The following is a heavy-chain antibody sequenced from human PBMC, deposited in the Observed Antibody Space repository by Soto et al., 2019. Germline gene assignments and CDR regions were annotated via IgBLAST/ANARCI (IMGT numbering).Heavy chain of an antibody. V-gene: IGHV3-53*02. J-gene: IGHJ3*02. CDR2: LYSGGST. Sequence: EVQLVETGGGLIQPGGSLRLSCAASGLTVSSNYMNWVRQAPGKGLEWVSVLYSGGSTHYAGSVKGRFIISSDNSKNTLYLQMNSLRAGDTAVYYCARDRRGDEGAAFDIWGHGTRVTVSS. D-gene: IGHD3-10*01. CDR3: ARDRRGDEGAAFDI. CDR1: GLTVSSNY.